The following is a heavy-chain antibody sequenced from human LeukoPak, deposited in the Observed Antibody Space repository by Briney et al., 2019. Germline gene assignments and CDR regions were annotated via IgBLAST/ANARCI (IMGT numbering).Heavy chain of an antibody. CDR3: ARGNYYDSSGSHRAFDI. CDR1: GGSIYSSYYY. V-gene: IGHV4-39*07. J-gene: IGHJ3*02. CDR2: MYYSGST. Sequence: SETLSLTCTVSGGSIYSSYYYWGWIRQTPGKGLECIGSMYYSGSTYYNPSLKSRVTISVDTSKNELSLNVSSVTAADTAVYFCARGNYYDSSGSHRAFDIWGQGTMVTVSS. D-gene: IGHD3-22*01.